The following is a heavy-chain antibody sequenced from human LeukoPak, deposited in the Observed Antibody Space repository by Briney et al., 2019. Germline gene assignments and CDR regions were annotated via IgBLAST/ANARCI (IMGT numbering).Heavy chain of an antibody. CDR2: IYYSGST. D-gene: IGHD2-2*01. Sequence: SETLSLTCTVSGGSISSSSYYWGCIRQPPGKGLEWIGSIYYSGSTYYNPSLKSRVTISVDTSKNQFSLKLSSVTAADTAVYYCARPVVPAAKGAFDIWGQGTMVTVSS. CDR3: ARPVVPAAKGAFDI. V-gene: IGHV4-39*01. CDR1: GGSISSSSYY. J-gene: IGHJ3*02.